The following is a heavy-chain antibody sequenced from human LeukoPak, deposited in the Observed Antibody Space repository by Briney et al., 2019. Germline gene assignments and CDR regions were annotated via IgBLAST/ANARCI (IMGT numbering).Heavy chain of an antibody. Sequence: GGSLRLSCAASGFTFTTYAMSWVRQAPGKGLEWVSGISNSGGSTYYVDSVKGRFTISRDNSKNTLYLQMNSLRAEDTAVYYCAEYYYYDSSGYQQYYFDYWGQGTLVTVSS. V-gene: IGHV3-23*01. D-gene: IGHD3-22*01. CDR1: GFTFTTYA. J-gene: IGHJ4*02. CDR3: AEYYYYDSSGYQQYYFDY. CDR2: ISNSGGST.